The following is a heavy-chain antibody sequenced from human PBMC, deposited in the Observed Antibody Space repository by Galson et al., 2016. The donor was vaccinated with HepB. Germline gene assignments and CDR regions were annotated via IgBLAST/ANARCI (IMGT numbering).Heavy chain of an antibody. V-gene: IGHV1-18*01. J-gene: IGHJ6*02. CDR3: ARDRGWELGYYYYYGMDV. CDR1: GYTFTSYG. CDR2: INAYNGNT. Sequence: SVKVSCKASGYTFTSYGTSWVRQAPGQGLEWMGWINAYNGNTNYAQNLQGRVTMTTDTITSTAYMALRSLRSDDTAVYYCARDRGWELGYYYYYGMDVWGQGTTVTVSS. D-gene: IGHD1-26*01.